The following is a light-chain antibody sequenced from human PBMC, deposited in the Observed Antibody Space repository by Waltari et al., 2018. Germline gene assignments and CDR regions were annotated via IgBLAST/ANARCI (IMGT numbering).Light chain of an antibody. CDR1: YSNIGNNV. Sequence: QSVLTQPPSASGAPGQRVTISCSGTYSNIGNNVVNWYQQLPGKAPKLLIYRDDQRPSGVPDLFSAAKSGSSASLASGGLQSEDEADYYCASWDDRLNGHWVFGGGTKVTVL. CDR2: RDD. J-gene: IGLJ3*02. CDR3: ASWDDRLNGHWV. V-gene: IGLV1-44*01.